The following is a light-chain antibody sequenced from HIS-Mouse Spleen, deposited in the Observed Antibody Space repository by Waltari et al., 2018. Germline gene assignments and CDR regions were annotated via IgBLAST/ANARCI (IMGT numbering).Light chain of an antibody. CDR2: EDS. CDR1: ALPKKY. CDR3: YSTDSSGNHRV. J-gene: IGLJ2*01. V-gene: IGLV3-10*01. Sequence: SYELTQPPSVSVSPGQTDRITCSGDALPKKYAYCYQQKSGQAPVVVIYEDSKRPSGIPERFSGSSSGTMATLTISGAQVEDEADYYCYSTDSSGNHRVFGGGTKLTVL.